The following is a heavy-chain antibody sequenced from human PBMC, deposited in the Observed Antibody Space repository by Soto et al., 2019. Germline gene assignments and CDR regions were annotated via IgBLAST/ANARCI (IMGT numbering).Heavy chain of an antibody. J-gene: IGHJ6*02. CDR2: ISGSGGST. CDR3: AKAEPNYYDSSGYYYPLTNWYYYGMDV. V-gene: IGHV3-23*01. CDR1: GFTFSSYA. Sequence: GGSLRLSCAASGFTFSSYAMSWVRQAPGKGLEWVSAISGSGGSTYYADSVKGRFTISRDNSKNTLYLQMNSLRAEDTAVYYCAKAEPNYYDSSGYYYPLTNWYYYGMDVWGQGTTVTVSS. D-gene: IGHD3-22*01.